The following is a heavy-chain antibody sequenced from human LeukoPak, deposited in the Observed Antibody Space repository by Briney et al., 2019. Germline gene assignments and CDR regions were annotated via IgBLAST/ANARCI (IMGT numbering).Heavy chain of an antibody. D-gene: IGHD3-22*01. Sequence: SETLSLTCSVSGGSISTYYWSWIRQPPGKGLEWIGYINYSGTTNYNPSLKSRVTISVDTSKNHFSLRLNSVTAADTAVYFCARFGSDSFGYKYYFDSWGQGILVTVPS. CDR3: ARFGSDSFGYKYYFDS. CDR2: INYSGTT. J-gene: IGHJ4*02. CDR1: GGSISTYY. V-gene: IGHV4-59*08.